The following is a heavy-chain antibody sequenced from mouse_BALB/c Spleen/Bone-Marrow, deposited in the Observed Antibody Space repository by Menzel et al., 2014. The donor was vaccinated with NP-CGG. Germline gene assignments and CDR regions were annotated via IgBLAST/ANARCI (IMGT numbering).Heavy chain of an antibody. J-gene: IGHJ4*01. CDR1: GFNIKDTY. D-gene: IGHD2-3*01. CDR3: ARALLPYYYAMDY. V-gene: IGHV14-3*02. CDR2: IDPANGNT. Sequence: EVQLQQSGAELVKPGASVKLSCTASGFNIKDTYMHWVKQGPEQGLEWIGRIDPANGNTKYDPKFQGKATITADTSSNTAYLQLSSLTSEDTAVYYCARALLPYYYAMDYWGQGTSVTVSS.